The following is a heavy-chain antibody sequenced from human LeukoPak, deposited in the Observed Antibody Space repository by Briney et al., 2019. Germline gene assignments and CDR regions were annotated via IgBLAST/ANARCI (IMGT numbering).Heavy chain of an antibody. CDR2: ISGNRGST. Sequence: AGGSLRLSRAASGFPFSTYALHWVRQAPGKGLEYVSAISGNRGSTYYANSVKGRFTISRDNSRNTVYLQMGSLRAEDMAVYYCARGHSYSYDYWGQGTLVTVSS. CDR1: GFPFSTYA. J-gene: IGHJ4*02. V-gene: IGHV3-64*01. CDR3: ARGHSYSYDY. D-gene: IGHD5-18*01.